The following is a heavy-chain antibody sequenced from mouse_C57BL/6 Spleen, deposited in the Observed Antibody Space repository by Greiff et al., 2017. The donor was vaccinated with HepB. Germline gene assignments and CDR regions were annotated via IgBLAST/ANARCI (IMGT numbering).Heavy chain of an antibody. CDR2: ISDGGSYT. D-gene: IGHD2-1*01. CDR3: ARDGGNLYYFDY. Sequence: EVKLQESGGGLVKPGGSLKLSCAASGFTFSSYAMSWVRQTPEKRLEWVATISDGGSYTYYPDNVKGRFTISRDNAKNNLYLQMSHLKSEDTAMYYCARDGGNLYYFDYWGQGTTLTVSS. V-gene: IGHV5-4*01. J-gene: IGHJ2*01. CDR1: GFTFSSYA.